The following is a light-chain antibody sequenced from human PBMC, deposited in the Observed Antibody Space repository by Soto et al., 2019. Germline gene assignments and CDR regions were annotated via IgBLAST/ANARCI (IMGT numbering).Light chain of an antibody. Sequence: QLVLTQPPSVSGAPGQRVTISCTGSSSNIGTGFDVHWYQQLPGTAPQLLIFGNTNRPSGVPDRFSGSNSGTSASLAITGLQAEDEADYYCQSYDSSLSAWVFGGGTKLTVL. CDR3: QSYDSSLSAWV. V-gene: IGLV1-40*01. CDR1: SSNIGTGFD. CDR2: GNT. J-gene: IGLJ3*02.